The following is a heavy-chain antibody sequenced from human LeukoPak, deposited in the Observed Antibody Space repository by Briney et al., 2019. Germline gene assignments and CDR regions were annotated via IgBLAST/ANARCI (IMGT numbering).Heavy chain of an antibody. D-gene: IGHD4-17*01. Sequence: GGSLRLSCAASGFTVSSKYMSWVRLAPGKGLEWVSVISTVGSTYYADSVKGRFTISRDNSKNMLYLQMNSLRAEDTAVYYCASGGAVTKFSYWGQGTLVTVS. J-gene: IGHJ4*02. V-gene: IGHV3-66*01. CDR3: ASGGAVTKFSY. CDR1: GFTVSSKY. CDR2: ISTVGST.